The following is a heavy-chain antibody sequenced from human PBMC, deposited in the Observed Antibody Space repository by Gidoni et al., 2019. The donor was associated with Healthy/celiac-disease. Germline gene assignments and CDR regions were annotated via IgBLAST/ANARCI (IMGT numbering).Heavy chain of an antibody. J-gene: IGHJ4*02. V-gene: IGHV3-30*18. CDR3: AKALGAPPGVAGPFDY. CDR2: ISYDGSNK. D-gene: IGHD6-19*01. CDR1: GFTFSSYG. Sequence: QVQLVESGGGVVQPGRSLRLSCAASGFTFSSYGMHWVRQAPGKGLEWVAVISYDGSNKYYADSVKGRFTISRDNSKNTLYLQMNSLRAEDTAVYYCAKALGAPPGVAGPFDYWGQGTLVTVSS.